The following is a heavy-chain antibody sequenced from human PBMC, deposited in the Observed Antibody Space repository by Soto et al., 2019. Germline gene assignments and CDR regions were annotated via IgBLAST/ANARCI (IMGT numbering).Heavy chain of an antibody. D-gene: IGHD3-22*01. Sequence: GESLKISCKGSGYSFTSYWISWVRQMPGKGLEWMGRIDPSDSYTNYSPSFQGHVTISADKSISTAYLQWSSLKASDTAMYYCARHEVVDYYYYGMDVWGQGTTVTVSS. V-gene: IGHV5-10-1*01. CDR2: IDPSDSYT. CDR3: ARHEVVDYYYYGMDV. CDR1: GYSFTSYW. J-gene: IGHJ6*02.